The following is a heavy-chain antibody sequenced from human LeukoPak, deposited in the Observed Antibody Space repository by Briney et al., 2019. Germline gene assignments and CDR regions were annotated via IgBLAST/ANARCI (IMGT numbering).Heavy chain of an antibody. CDR2: ISGSGGST. D-gene: IGHD6-13*01. Sequence: GGSLRLSCAASGFTFSTYEMNWVRQAPGKGLEWVSAISGSGGSTYYADSVKGRFTISRDNSKNTLYLQMNSLRAEDMAVYYCAKDLGYSPDYWGQGTLVTVSS. V-gene: IGHV3-23*01. CDR1: GFTFSTYE. J-gene: IGHJ4*02. CDR3: AKDLGYSPDY.